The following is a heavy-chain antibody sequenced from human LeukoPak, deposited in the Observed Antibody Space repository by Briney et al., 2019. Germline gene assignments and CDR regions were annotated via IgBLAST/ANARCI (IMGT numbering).Heavy chain of an antibody. V-gene: IGHV4-34*01. CDR3: ARKKYYYGSGSYYNVNGYYFDY. D-gene: IGHD3-10*01. CDR1: GGSFSGYY. CDR2: INHSGST. Sequence: SETLSLTCAVYGGSFSGYYWSWIRQPPGKGLEWIGEINHSGSTNYNPSLKSRVTISVDTSKNQFSLKLSSVTAADTAVYYCARKKYYYGSGSYYNVNGYYFDYWGQGTLVTVSS. J-gene: IGHJ4*02.